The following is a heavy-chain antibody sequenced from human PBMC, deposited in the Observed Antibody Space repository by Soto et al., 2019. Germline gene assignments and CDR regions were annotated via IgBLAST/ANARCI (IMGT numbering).Heavy chain of an antibody. V-gene: IGHV3-23*01. Sequence: PGGSLRLSCAASGFTFSDYAMNWVRQAPGKGLEWVSGVSRSGATTYFADSVKGRFTISRDNSKNSLYLQLSNLRAEDTALYYCAKDKGCSSFTCSRYFDYWGQGILVTVSS. CDR3: AKDKGCSSFTCSRYFDY. D-gene: IGHD2-2*01. CDR1: GFTFSDYA. J-gene: IGHJ4*02. CDR2: VSRSGATT.